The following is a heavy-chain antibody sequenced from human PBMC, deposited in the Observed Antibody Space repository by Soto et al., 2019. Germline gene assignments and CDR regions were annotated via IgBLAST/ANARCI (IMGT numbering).Heavy chain of an antibody. D-gene: IGHD3-3*01. J-gene: IGHJ4*02. CDR3: ARDDPQVRFLFRD. Sequence: EVQLVESGGGLIQPGGSLRLSCAASGFTVSSNYMSWVRQAPGKGLEWVSVIYSGGSTYYADSVKGRFTISRDNSKNTLYLQMHSLRAEDTAVYYCARDDPQVRFLFRDWGQGTLVTVSS. CDR2: IYSGGST. V-gene: IGHV3-53*01. CDR1: GFTVSSNY.